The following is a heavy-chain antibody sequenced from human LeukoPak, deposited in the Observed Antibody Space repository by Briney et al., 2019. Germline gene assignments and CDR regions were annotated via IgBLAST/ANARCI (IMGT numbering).Heavy chain of an antibody. D-gene: IGHD6-13*01. CDR1: GGSISSHY. CDR2: IYYSGST. V-gene: IGHV4-59*11. J-gene: IGHJ6*03. Sequence: SETLSLTCTVSGGSISSHYWNWIRQPPGKGLEWIGYIYYSGSTNYNPSLKSRVTISVDTSKNQFSLKLSSVTAADTAVYYCARVGTTGYSSSWYQNYYYYMDVWGKGTTVTVSS. CDR3: ARVGTTGYSSSWYQNYYYYMDV.